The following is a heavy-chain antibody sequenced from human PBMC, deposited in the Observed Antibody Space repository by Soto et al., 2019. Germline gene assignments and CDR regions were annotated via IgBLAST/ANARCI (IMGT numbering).Heavy chain of an antibody. J-gene: IGHJ6*03. CDR1: GFTFSSYA. V-gene: IGHV3-23*01. Sequence: GSLRLSCAASGFTFSSYAMSWVRQAPGKGLEWVSAISGSGGSTYYADSVKGRFTISRDNSKNTLYLQMNSLRAEDTAVYYCAKVGSRSSSWYVDYYYYMDVWGKGTTVTVSS. CDR3: AKVGSRSSSWYVDYYYYMDV. CDR2: ISGSGGST. D-gene: IGHD6-13*01.